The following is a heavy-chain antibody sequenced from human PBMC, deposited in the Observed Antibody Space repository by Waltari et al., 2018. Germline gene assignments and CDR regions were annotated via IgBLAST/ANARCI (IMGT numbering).Heavy chain of an antibody. V-gene: IGHV1-2*02. CDR2: INPNSGGT. J-gene: IGHJ2*01. D-gene: IGHD7-27*01. Sequence: QVQLVQSGAEVKKPGASVTVSCKASGYTFTGYYMHWVRQAPGQGLEWMGWINPNSGGTNYAQKFQGRVTMTRDTSISTAYMGLSRLRSDDTAVYYCARDPLTGVRYFDLWGRGTLVTVSS. CDR3: ARDPLTGVRYFDL. CDR1: GYTFTGYY.